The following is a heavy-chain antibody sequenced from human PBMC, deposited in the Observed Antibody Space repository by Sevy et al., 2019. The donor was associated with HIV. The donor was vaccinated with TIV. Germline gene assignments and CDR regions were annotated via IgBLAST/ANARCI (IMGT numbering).Heavy chain of an antibody. Sequence: SETLSLTCTVSGGSLDVFGWTWVRQPPRKGLEWIGYAYYNRGTNYNPSLKSRLTIPVGTSARQFSLHLNSVTAADTAIYYCARDNWGSIDYWGQGILVTVSS. CDR2: AYYNRGT. CDR1: GGSLDVFG. CDR3: ARDNWGSIDY. V-gene: IGHV4-59*01. D-gene: IGHD7-27*01. J-gene: IGHJ4*02.